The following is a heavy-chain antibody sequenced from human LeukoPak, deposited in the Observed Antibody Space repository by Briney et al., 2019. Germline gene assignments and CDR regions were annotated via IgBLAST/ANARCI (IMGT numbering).Heavy chain of an antibody. D-gene: IGHD6-6*01. J-gene: IGHJ4*02. CDR3: ARNEFRSYGLVHY. Sequence: SETLSLTCTVSGGAINSGGYYWSWIRQSAGKGLEWIGRISTSGSTDYNPSLRSRVTMSVDTSRNQFSLTLTSMTAADTAVYYCARNEFRSYGLVHYWGRGTLVTVSS. CDR1: GGAINSGGYY. CDR2: ISTSGST. V-gene: IGHV4-61*02.